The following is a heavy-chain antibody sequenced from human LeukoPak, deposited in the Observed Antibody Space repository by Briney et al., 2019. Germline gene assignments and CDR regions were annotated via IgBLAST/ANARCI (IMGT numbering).Heavy chain of an antibody. J-gene: IGHJ6*03. CDR2: IYPGDSDT. CDR3: ARHRSVRVGTPPSEYYYYVDV. V-gene: IGHV5-51*01. Sequence: GESLKISCKGSGYSFTTYWIGWVRQMPGKGLEWMGIIYPGDSDTRYSPSFQGQVTISADKSISTAYLQWSSLKASDTAMYYCARHRSVRVGTPPSEYYYYVDVWGRGTTVTVSS. D-gene: IGHD4-23*01. CDR1: GYSFTTYW.